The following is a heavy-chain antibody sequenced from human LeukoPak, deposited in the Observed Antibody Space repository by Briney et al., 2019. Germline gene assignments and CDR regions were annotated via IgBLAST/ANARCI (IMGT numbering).Heavy chain of an antibody. CDR3: ARGVEDYGDYRVYYFDY. D-gene: IGHD4-17*01. CDR2: ISAYNGNT. J-gene: IGHJ4*02. Sequence: ASVKVSCKASGYTFTSYGISWVRQAPGQGLEWMGWISAYNGNTNYAQKLQGRVTMTTDTSTSTAYMELRSLRSDDTAVYYCARGVEDYGDYRVYYFDYWGQGTLVTVSS. CDR1: GYTFTSYG. V-gene: IGHV1-18*01.